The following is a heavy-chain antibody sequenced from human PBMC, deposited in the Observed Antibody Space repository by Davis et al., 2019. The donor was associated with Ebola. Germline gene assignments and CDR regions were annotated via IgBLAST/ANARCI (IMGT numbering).Heavy chain of an antibody. CDR2: IYHSGST. D-gene: IGHD6-19*01. Sequence: MPSETLSLTCAVSGGSISSSNWWSWVRQPPGKGLEWIGEIYHSGSTNYNPSLKSRFTISVDTSKNQFSLRLSSVTASDTAVYFCARESYSSGWFEYWGQGTLVTVS. CDR3: ARESYSSGWFEY. CDR1: GGSISSSNW. J-gene: IGHJ4*02. V-gene: IGHV4-4*02.